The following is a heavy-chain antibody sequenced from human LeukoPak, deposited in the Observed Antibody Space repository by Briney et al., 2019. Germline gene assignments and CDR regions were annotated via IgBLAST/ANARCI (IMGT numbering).Heavy chain of an antibody. D-gene: IGHD2-2*01. CDR1: GASITRYF. J-gene: IGHJ4*02. CDR3: ARHSRAYSSTSGTFEY. CDR2: ISSGGST. V-gene: IGHV4-59*08. Sequence: SETLSLTCTVSGASITRYFWNWIRQPPGKELEWIGYISSGGSTNYNPSLKSRVTISIDTSKNHLYLKLSSVTAADTAMYYCARHSRAYSSTSGTFEYWGQGTLVTVSS.